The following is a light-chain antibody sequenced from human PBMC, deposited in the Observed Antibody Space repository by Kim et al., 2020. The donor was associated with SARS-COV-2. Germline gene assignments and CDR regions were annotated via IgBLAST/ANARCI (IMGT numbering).Light chain of an antibody. J-gene: IGKJ4*01. CDR2: DAS. CDR3: QQRNSWPPAVT. Sequence: PGDRANLSCRASQNIDTYLAWYQQRPAQAPRLLVYDASNRATSVPDRFSGSGSGTDFTLTISSLEPEDFSIYYCQQRNSWPPAVTFGGGTKVDIK. CDR1: QNIDTY. V-gene: IGKV3-11*01.